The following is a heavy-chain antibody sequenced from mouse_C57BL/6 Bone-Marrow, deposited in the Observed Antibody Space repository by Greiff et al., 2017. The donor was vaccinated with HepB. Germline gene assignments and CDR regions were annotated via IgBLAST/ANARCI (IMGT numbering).Heavy chain of an antibody. CDR3: ARQGDYYGSRGRNYAMDY. Sequence: EVKVVESGGGLVQPGGSLKLSCAASGFTFSDYYMYWVRQTPEKRLEWVAYISNGGGSTYYPDTVKGRFTISRDNAKNTLYLQMSRLKSEDTAMYYCARQGDYYGSRGRNYAMDYWGQGTSVTVSS. D-gene: IGHD1-1*01. CDR1: GFTFSDYY. CDR2: ISNGGGST. V-gene: IGHV5-12*01. J-gene: IGHJ4*01.